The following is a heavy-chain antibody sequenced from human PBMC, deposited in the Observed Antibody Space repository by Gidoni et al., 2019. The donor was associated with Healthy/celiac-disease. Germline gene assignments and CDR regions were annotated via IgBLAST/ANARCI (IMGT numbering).Heavy chain of an antibody. J-gene: IGHJ6*03. CDR1: GGYFIGYY. D-gene: IGHD3-10*01. Sequence: QVQLQQCGAALVRPWETLYRPGAVYGGYFIGYYWSWLRQPPGKGLEWLGEINHSGRTHYNLSLTSRVTISVDPSKHQFPLKLSSVTAADTAVYYCARENGSGRYGIYYYYMDVWGKGTTVTVSS. CDR3: ARENGSGRYGIYYYYMDV. V-gene: IGHV4-34*01. CDR2: INHSGRT.